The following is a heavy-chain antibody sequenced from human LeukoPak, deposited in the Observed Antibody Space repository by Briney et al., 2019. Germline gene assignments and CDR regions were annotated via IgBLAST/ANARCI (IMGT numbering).Heavy chain of an antibody. J-gene: IGHJ4*02. D-gene: IGHD3-10*01. V-gene: IGHV4-39*07. CDR2: IYHSGST. Sequence: PSETLSLTCTVSGGSISSSSYYWGWIRQPPGKGLEWIGSIYHSGSTYYNPSLKSRVTISVDTSKNQFSLKLSSVTAADTAVYYCARGGDYGSGSYYLGGDYWGQGTLVTVSS. CDR1: GGSISSSSYY. CDR3: ARGGDYGSGSYYLGGDY.